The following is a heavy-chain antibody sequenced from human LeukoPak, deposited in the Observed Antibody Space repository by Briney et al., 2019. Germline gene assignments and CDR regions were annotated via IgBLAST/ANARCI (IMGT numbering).Heavy chain of an antibody. CDR2: IYYSGST. V-gene: IGHV4-59*08. J-gene: IGHJ3*02. CDR1: GGSISNYY. D-gene: IGHD4-17*01. Sequence: PSETLSLTCTVSGGSISNYYWSWIRQPPGKGLEWIGYIYYSGSTSYNPSLKSRLSISVDTARNQFSLNLSSVTAADTAVYYCARLYLTVGAFDIWGQGTMVTVSS. CDR3: ARLYLTVGAFDI.